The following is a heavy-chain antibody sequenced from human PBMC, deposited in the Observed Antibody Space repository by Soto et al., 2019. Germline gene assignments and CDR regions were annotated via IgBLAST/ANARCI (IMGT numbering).Heavy chain of an antibody. CDR1: GGSISSYY. D-gene: IGHD3-3*01. V-gene: IGHV4-59*01. CDR3: ARVAYDFWSGWGGAGYYYYMDV. J-gene: IGHJ6*03. Sequence: QVQLQESGPGLVKPSETLSLTCTVSGGSISSYYWSWIRQPPGKGLEWIGYIYYSGSTNYNPSLKRRVVISVDTSKNQFSLKLSSVTAADTAVYFCARVAYDFWSGWGGAGYYYYMDVWGKGTTVTVSS. CDR2: IYYSGST.